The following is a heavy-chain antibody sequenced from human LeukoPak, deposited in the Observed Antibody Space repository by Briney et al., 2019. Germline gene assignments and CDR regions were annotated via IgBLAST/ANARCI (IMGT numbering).Heavy chain of an antibody. CDR2: ISAYNGNT. D-gene: IGHD3-3*01. CDR3: ARVPLRFSGGYYMDV. J-gene: IGHJ6*03. CDR1: GYTFTSYG. Sequence: GASVKVSCKASGYTFTSYGISWVRQAPGQGLEWMGWISAYNGNTNYAQKLQGRVTMTTDTSTSTAYMELRSLRSDDTAVYYCARVPLRFSGGYYMDVWGKGTTVTVSS. V-gene: IGHV1-18*01.